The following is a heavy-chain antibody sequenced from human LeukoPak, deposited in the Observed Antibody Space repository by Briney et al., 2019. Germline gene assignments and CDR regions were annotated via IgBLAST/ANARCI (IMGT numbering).Heavy chain of an antibody. CDR2: ICVRTGNT. J-gene: IGHJ4*02. CDR3: AKGNWDKLEVFDY. Sequence: GGSLRLSCAASGFTFSSYAMNWVRQTPGKGLEWVSTICVRTGNTYYADSVKGRFTISRDNSKDTLSLLMNSLRAEDTAIYYCAKGNWDKLEVFDYWGQGTLVTVPS. D-gene: IGHD1/OR15-1a*01. CDR1: GFTFSSYA. V-gene: IGHV3-23*01.